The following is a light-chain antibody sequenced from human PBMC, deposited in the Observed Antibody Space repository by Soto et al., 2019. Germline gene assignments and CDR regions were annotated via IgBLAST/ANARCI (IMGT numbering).Light chain of an antibody. CDR2: GAS. CDR3: QQYGTSPIT. CDR1: QTVSSY. Sequence: ENVLTQSPGTLSLPPGERATLSCRASQTVSSYLTWYQKIPGQAPRLLIYGASKRATGIPDRFSVSGSGTDFTLTISRLEPEDFALYYCQQYGTSPITFGQGTRLEIK. V-gene: IGKV3-20*01. J-gene: IGKJ5*01.